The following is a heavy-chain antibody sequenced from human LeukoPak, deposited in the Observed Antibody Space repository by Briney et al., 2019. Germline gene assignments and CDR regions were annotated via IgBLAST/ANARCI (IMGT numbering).Heavy chain of an antibody. V-gene: IGHV4-39*07. CDR2: IYYSGTT. J-gene: IGHJ3*02. CDR3: ARVLRYFDWLLYGAFDI. Sequence: SETLSLTCTVSGGSISSSSDHWGWIRQPPGKGLEWIGSIYYSGTTNYNPSLKSRVTISVDTSKNQFSLKLSSVTAADTAVYYCARVLRYFDWLLYGAFDIWGQGTMVTVSS. D-gene: IGHD3-9*01. CDR1: GGSISSSSDH.